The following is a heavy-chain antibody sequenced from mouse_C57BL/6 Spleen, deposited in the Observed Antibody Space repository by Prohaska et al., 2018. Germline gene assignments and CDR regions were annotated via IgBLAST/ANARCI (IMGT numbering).Heavy chain of an antibody. V-gene: IGHV1-69*01. Sequence: QVQLQQPGAELVMPGASVKLSCKASGYTFTSYWMHWVKQRPGQGLEWIGEIDPSDSYTNYNQKFKGKATWTVDKSSSTAYMQLSSLTSEDSAVYYCASRITTVVDLGYWGQGTTLTVSS. D-gene: IGHD1-1*01. J-gene: IGHJ2*01. CDR3: ASRITTVVDLGY. CDR1: GYTFTSYW. CDR2: IDPSDSYT.